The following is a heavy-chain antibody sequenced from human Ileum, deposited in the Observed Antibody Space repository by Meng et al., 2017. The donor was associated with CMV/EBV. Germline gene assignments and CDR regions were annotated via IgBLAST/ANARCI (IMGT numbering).Heavy chain of an antibody. CDR3: ARSGGYCSGGSCPDA. CDR2: ISAYNGNT. CDR1: GYTFTSYD. Sequence: QVQLVQSGAQVKKPGASVKVSCKASGYTFTSYDISWVRQDPGQGLEWLGWISAYNGNTNDAQKIQGRVTMTTDTSTTTAYMELRSLRSYDTAVYYCARSGGYCSGGSCPDAWGQGTLVTVSS. V-gene: IGHV1-18*01. J-gene: IGHJ5*02. D-gene: IGHD2-15*01.